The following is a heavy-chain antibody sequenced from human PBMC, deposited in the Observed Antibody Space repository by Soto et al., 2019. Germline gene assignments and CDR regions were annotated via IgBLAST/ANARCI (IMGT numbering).Heavy chain of an antibody. D-gene: IGHD1-26*01. CDR2: IYASGSP. V-gene: IGHV4-59*01. CDR3: ARGVGSSPPRY. Sequence: PETLSLTCTISGDSISVYYWSWVRHPPGHELEWIGYIYASGSPYSNPSLRSRVTISADTSKNQISLKLTSPTAADTAVYYCARGVGSSPPRYWGRGSLVTVSS. J-gene: IGHJ4*02. CDR1: GDSISVYY.